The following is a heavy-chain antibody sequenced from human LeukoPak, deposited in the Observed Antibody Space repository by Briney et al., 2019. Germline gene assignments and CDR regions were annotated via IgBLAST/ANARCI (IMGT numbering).Heavy chain of an antibody. CDR2: IYYSGST. D-gene: IGHD3-9*01. CDR3: ARQPYFAYAMDV. CDR1: GGSISSSSYY. Sequence: SETLSLTCTVCTVSGGSISSSSYYWSWIRQPPGKGLEWIGYIYYSGSTNYNPSLKSRVTISVDTSKNQFSLKLSSVTAADTALYYCARQPYFAYAMDVWGQGTTVTVSS. V-gene: IGHV4-61*01. J-gene: IGHJ6*02.